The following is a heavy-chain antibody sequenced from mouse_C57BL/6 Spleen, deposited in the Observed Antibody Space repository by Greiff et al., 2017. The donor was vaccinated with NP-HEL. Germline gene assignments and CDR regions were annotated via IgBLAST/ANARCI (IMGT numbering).Heavy chain of an antibody. CDR3: ARDYYGSRYYFDY. V-gene: IGHV5-4*01. Sequence: EVKLMESGGGLVKPGGSLKLSCAASGFTFSSYAMSWVRQTPEKRLEWVATISDGGSYTYYPDNVKGRFTISRDNAKNNLYLQMSHLKSEDTAMYYCARDYYGSRYYFDYWGQGTTRTVSS. CDR2: ISDGGSYT. CDR1: GFTFSSYA. J-gene: IGHJ2*01. D-gene: IGHD1-1*01.